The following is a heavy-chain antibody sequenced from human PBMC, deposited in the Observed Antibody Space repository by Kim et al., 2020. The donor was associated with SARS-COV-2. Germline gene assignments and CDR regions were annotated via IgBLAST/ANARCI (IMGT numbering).Heavy chain of an antibody. CDR3: ARGGSSSHHFFDY. D-gene: IGHD2-2*01. CDR1: GYTFTDYA. J-gene: IGHJ4*02. V-gene: IGHV1-3*01. Sequence: ASVKVSCKASGYTFTDYAMHWVRQAPGQRLEWMGWINAGNGNTKYSQKFQGRVTITRDTSASTAYMELSSLRSEDTAVYYCARGGSSSHHFFDYWGQGTLVTVSS. CDR2: INAGNGNT.